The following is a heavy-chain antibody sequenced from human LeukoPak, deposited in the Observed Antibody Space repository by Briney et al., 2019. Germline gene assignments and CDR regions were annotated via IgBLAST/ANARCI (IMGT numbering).Heavy chain of an antibody. Sequence: PGGSLRLSCAASGFTFSRDSMNWVRQAPGKGLEWVSYINGGGSPIYYADSVRGRFTISRDNAKNSLYLQMNSLRAEDTAVYYCVRDNPRCCGVVPANIDDYWGQGTLDTVSS. CDR2: INGGGSPI. V-gene: IGHV3-48*01. J-gene: IGHJ4*02. CDR1: GFTFSRDS. D-gene: IGHD2-15*01. CDR3: VRDNPRCCGVVPANIDDY.